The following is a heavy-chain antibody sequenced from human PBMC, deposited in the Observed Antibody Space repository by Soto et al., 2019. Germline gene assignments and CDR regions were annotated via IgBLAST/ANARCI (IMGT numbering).Heavy chain of an antibody. CDR1: GFTFSSYA. CDR2: ISGSGGST. D-gene: IGHD6-19*01. CDR3: AKAPVAVNYYYYGMDV. J-gene: IGHJ6*02. Sequence: GGSLRLSCAASGFTFSSYAMSWVRQAPGKGLEWVSAISGSGGSTYYADSVKGRFTISRDNSKNTLYLQMNSLRAEDTAVYYCAKAPVAVNYYYYGMDVWGQGTTVTVSS. V-gene: IGHV3-23*01.